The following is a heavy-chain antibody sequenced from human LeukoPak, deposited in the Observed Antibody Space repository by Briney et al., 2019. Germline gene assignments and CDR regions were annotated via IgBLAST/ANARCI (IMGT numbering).Heavy chain of an antibody. V-gene: IGHV3-7*03. CDR1: GFTFSSYW. Sequence: GGSLRLSCAASGFTFSSYWMSWVRQAPGKGLEWVANIKQDGSEKYYVDSVKGRFTISRDNAKNSLYLQMNSLRAEDTAVYYCARDSSGSWYSDYYYYGMDVWGQGTTVTVS. CDR2: IKQDGSEK. CDR3: ARDSSGSWYSDYYYYGMDV. D-gene: IGHD6-13*01. J-gene: IGHJ6*02.